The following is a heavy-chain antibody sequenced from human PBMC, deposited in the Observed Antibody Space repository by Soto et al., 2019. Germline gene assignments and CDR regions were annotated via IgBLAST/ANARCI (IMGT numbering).Heavy chain of an antibody. V-gene: IGHV1-3*01. D-gene: IGHD3-10*01. CDR2: INAGNGNT. CDR3: ARGRPRSYWFDP. CDR1: GYTFTSYA. J-gene: IGHJ5*02. Sequence: ASVKVSCKASGYTFTSYAVHWVRQAPGQRLEWMGWINAGNGNTKYSQKFQGRVTITRDTSASTAYMELSSLRSEDTAVYYCARGRPRSYWFDPWGQGTLVTVSS.